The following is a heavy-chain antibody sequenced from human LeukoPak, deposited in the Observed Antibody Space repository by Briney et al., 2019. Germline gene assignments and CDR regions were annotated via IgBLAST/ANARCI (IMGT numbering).Heavy chain of an antibody. CDR1: GFTFSSYS. Sequence: GGSLRLSCTASGFTFSSYSMNWVRQAPGKGLEWVSSISSSSSYIYYADSVKGRFTISRDNAKNSLYLQMNSLRAEDTAVYYCAREWGSYSRGGDYWGQGTLVTVSS. CDR2: ISSSSSYI. CDR3: AREWGSYSRGGDY. V-gene: IGHV3-21*01. D-gene: IGHD1-26*01. J-gene: IGHJ4*02.